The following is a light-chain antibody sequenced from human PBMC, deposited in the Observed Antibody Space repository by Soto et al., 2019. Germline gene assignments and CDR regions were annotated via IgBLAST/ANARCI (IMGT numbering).Light chain of an antibody. CDR1: QSISSW. CDR2: KAS. V-gene: IGKV1-5*03. Sequence: DIQMTQSPSTLSASVGDRVTITCRASQSISSWLTWYQQKPGKAPKVLIYKASSLQSGVPSRFSGSGSWTDITLTISSLQPDDFATYYCLQYHSYPYTFGQGTKLEIK. J-gene: IGKJ2*01. CDR3: LQYHSYPYT.